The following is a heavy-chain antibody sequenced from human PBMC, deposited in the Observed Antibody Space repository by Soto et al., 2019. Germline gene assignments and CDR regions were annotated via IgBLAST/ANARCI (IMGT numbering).Heavy chain of an antibody. V-gene: IGHV3-21*01. Sequence: GFLRLSCAASGFTFSSYSRNWVRQAPGKGLEWVSSISSSSSYIYYADSVKGRFTISRDNAKNSLYLQMNSLRAEDTAVYYCARDRNCSSTSCYGFDYWGQGTLVTVSS. CDR2: ISSSSSYI. D-gene: IGHD2-2*01. CDR3: ARDRNCSSTSCYGFDY. CDR1: GFTFSSYS. J-gene: IGHJ4*02.